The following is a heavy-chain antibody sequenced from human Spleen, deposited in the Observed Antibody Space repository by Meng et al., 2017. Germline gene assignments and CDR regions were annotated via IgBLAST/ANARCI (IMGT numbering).Heavy chain of an antibody. J-gene: IGHJ4*02. CDR1: GFTFDDYT. V-gene: IGHV3-43*01. Sequence: GESLKISCAASGFTFDDYTMHWVRQAPGKGLEWVSLITWDGVGTYYADSVKGRFTISRDNSKNSLYLQMNSVRTEDTALYYCAKDTLGSSSYYFDNWGQGTLVTVSS. CDR3: AKDTLGSSSYYFDN. CDR2: ITWDGVGT. D-gene: IGHD6-13*01.